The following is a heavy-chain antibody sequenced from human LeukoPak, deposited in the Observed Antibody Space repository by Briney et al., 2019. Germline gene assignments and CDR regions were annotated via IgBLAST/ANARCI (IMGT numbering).Heavy chain of an antibody. D-gene: IGHD2/OR15-2a*01. CDR3: ARSTTKHYVNWFDP. Sequence: GAPVKVSRKASGYTFTSYGISWVRQAPGQGLEWMGWISAYNGNTNYAQKLQGRVTMTTDTSTSTAYMELRSLRSDDTAVYYCARSTTKHYVNWFDPWGQGTLVTVSS. CDR1: GYTFTSYG. J-gene: IGHJ5*02. V-gene: IGHV1-18*01. CDR2: ISAYNGNT.